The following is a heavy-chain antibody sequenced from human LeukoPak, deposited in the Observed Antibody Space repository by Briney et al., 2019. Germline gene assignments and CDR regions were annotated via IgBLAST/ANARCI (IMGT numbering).Heavy chain of an antibody. J-gene: IGHJ4*02. CDR3: AKGFPYYDILTGYFVY. V-gene: IGHV3-23*01. CDR2: ISGSGGST. D-gene: IGHD3-9*01. Sequence: GGSLRLSCAASGFTFSSYAMSRVRQAPGKGLEWVSAISGSGGSTYYADSVKGRFTISRDNSKNTLYLQMNSLRAEDTAVYYCAKGFPYYDILTGYFVYWGQGTLVTVSS. CDR1: GFTFSSYA.